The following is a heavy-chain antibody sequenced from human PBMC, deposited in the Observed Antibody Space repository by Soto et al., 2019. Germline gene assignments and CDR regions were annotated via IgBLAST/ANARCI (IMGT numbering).Heavy chain of an antibody. Sequence: SETLSLTCAVYGGSFSGYYWSWIRQPPGKGLEWIGEINHSGSTNYNPSLKSRVTISVDTSKNQFSLKLSSVTAADTAVYYCARKIRITIFGVVKSLGIMDVWGQGTTVTVSS. CDR1: GGSFSGYY. D-gene: IGHD3-3*01. J-gene: IGHJ6*02. V-gene: IGHV4-34*01. CDR3: ARKIRITIFGVVKSLGIMDV. CDR2: INHSGST.